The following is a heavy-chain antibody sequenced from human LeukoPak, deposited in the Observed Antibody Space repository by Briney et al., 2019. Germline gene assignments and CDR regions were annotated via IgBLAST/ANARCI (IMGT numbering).Heavy chain of an antibody. V-gene: IGHV4-38-2*02. D-gene: IGHD3-10*01. CDR3: AREHYYGSGSYLDYYYYMDV. Sequence: PSETLSLTCTVSGYSISSDYYWGWVRQPPGKGLEWIGSIYHSGSTYYNPSLKSRVTMSVDTSKNQFSLKLSSVTAADTAVYYCAREHYYGSGSYLDYYYYMDVWGKGTTVTISS. CDR2: IYHSGST. CDR1: GYSISSDYY. J-gene: IGHJ6*03.